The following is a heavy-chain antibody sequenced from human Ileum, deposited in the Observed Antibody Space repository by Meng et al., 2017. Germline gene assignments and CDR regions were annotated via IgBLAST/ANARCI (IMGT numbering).Heavy chain of an antibody. CDR1: GPW. Sequence: QVPRQGPAPWLANPAGTLSLTCAVSGPWWSWVRHPPGKGLEWIGEIFQSGRTNYNPSLKSRVTISIDKSKSQISLQLSAVTAADTAVYSCATSNDRDVYYLGYWGQGTLVTVSS. CDR3: ATSNDRDVYYLGY. CDR2: IFQSGRT. D-gene: IGHD3-22*01. J-gene: IGHJ4*02. V-gene: IGHV4-4*01.